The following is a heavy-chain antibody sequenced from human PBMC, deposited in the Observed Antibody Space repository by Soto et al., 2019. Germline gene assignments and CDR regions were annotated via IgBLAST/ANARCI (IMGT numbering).Heavy chain of an antibody. Sequence: QVQLQESGPGLVKPSQTLSLTCTVSGASISGGDHYWSWVRQPPGKGLEWIGHLSYTGNSYYPYYNPSLQSRPTMSLDTSKNQFSLNMTSVTAADTAVYFCARSGRSLLDYWGQGALVSVSS. CDR1: GASISGGDHY. D-gene: IGHD1-26*01. V-gene: IGHV4-30-4*01. J-gene: IGHJ4*02. CDR3: ARSGRSLLDY. CDR2: LSYTGNSYYP.